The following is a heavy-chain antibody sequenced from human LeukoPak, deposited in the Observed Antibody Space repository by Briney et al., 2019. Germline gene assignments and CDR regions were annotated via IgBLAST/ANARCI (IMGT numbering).Heavy chain of an antibody. Sequence: AGGSLRLSCAASGFTFSSYAMSWVRHAPGKGLEGVSDISGSGGNTYYADSVKGRFTISRDNSKNKLYLQMNSLRAEDTDVYYCAKKHDCSSTSCPYYFDYWGQGTLVTVSS. V-gene: IGHV3-23*01. CDR2: ISGSGGNT. J-gene: IGHJ4*02. CDR3: AKKHDCSSTSCPYYFDY. D-gene: IGHD2-2*01. CDR1: GFTFSSYA.